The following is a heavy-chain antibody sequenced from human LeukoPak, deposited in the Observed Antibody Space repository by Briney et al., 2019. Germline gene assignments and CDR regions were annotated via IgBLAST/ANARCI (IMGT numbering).Heavy chain of an antibody. CDR1: GGSISCYY. Sequence: SEILSLSCTVSGGSISCYYWNVIRQPPGEGLEWSGYIYTSGSANYDPSLKGRVTISVDTSKNQFSLKLISVTAADTAMYYFARHSAMALPFQYWGQGPLVSVSS. CDR2: IYTSGSA. V-gene: IGHV4-4*09. CDR3: ARHSAMALPFQY. D-gene: IGHD6-19*01. J-gene: IGHJ4*02.